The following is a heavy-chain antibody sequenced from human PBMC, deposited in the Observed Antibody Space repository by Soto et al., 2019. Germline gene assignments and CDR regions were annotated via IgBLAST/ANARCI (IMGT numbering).Heavy chain of an antibody. CDR2: FDPEDGET. J-gene: IGHJ3*02. CDR1: GYTLTELS. D-gene: IGHD3-16*01. Sequence: QVRLVQSGAEVKKPGASVKVSCKVSGYTLTELSMHWVRQAPGKGLEGMGGFDPEDGETIYAQKFQGRVTMTEDTSTDSAYMELSSLRSEDTSVYYCATDKAVHGGPRRDAFDIWGQGTMVTVSS. CDR3: ATDKAVHGGPRRDAFDI. V-gene: IGHV1-24*01.